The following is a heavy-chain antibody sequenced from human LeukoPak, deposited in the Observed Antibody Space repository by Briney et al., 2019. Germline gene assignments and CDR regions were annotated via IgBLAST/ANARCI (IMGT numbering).Heavy chain of an antibody. CDR1: GGSISSGDYY. CDR3: ARIIAVAATEDY. CDR2: IYYSGST. J-gene: IGHJ4*02. D-gene: IGHD6-19*01. Sequence: SETLSLTCTVSGGSISSGDYYWSWIRQPPGKGLEWIGYIYYSGSTYYNPSLKSRVTISVDTSKNQFSLKLSSVTAADTAVYYCARIIAVAATEDYWGQGTLVTVSS. V-gene: IGHV4-30-4*01.